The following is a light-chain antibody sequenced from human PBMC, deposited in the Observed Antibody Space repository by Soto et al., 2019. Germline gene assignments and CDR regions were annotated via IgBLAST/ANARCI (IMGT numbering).Light chain of an antibody. CDR1: SSDVGGYNY. CDR3: RSYTSSSTPYV. CDR2: EVS. J-gene: IGLJ1*01. Sequence: QSVLTQPASVSGSPGQSITISCTGTSSDVGGYNYVSWYQHHPGKAPKPMIYEVSNRPSGVSNRFSGSKSGTTASLTISGLQAEDEADYYCRSYTSSSTPYVFGTGTKVTVL. V-gene: IGLV2-14*01.